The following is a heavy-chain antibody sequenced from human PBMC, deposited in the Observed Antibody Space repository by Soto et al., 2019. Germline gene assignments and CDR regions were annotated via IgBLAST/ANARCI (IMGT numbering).Heavy chain of an antibody. CDR3: ARHVPLWSGYHDY. CDR2: IYYSGST. J-gene: IGHJ4*02. CDR1: GGSISSSSYY. Sequence: SETLSLTCTVSGGSISSSSYYWGWIRQPPGKGLEWIGSIYYSGSTYYNPSLKSRVTISVDTSKNQFSLKLSSVTAADTAVYYCARHVPLWSGYHDYWGQGTLVTVSS. D-gene: IGHD3-3*01. V-gene: IGHV4-39*01.